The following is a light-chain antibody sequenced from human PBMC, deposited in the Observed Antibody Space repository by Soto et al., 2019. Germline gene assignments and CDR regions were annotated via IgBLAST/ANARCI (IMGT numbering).Light chain of an antibody. CDR3: SSYAGSAFV. Sequence: QSALTQPPSASGSPGQSVTISCTGTSSDVGGYNYVSWYQQHPGKAPKLMIYEVSKRPSGVPDRFSGSKSGNTASLTVSGLQAEDEADYYCSSYAGSAFVFGTGTKVHVL. V-gene: IGLV2-8*01. CDR1: SSDVGGYNY. CDR2: EVS. J-gene: IGLJ1*01.